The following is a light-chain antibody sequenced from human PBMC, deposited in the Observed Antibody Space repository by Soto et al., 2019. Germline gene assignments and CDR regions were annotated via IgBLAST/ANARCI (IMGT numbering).Light chain of an antibody. CDR3: AAWDDSLSGVV. Sequence: QSVLTQPPSASGTPGQRVTISCSGSSSNIGSNYVYWYQQLPATAPKLLNYRNNQRPSGVPGRFSGSKSGTSASLAISGLRSEGEADYYCAAWDDSLSGVVFGGGTKLTVL. CDR1: SSNIGSNY. CDR2: RNN. V-gene: IGLV1-47*01. J-gene: IGLJ2*01.